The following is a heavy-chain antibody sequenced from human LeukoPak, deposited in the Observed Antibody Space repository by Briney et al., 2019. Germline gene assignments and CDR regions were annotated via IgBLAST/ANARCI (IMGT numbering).Heavy chain of an antibody. D-gene: IGHD3-22*01. CDR1: GGSFSGYY. CDR3: ARRARTYYYDSSGSHLDY. CDR2: INHSGST. J-gene: IGHJ4*02. V-gene: IGHV4-34*01. Sequence: SETLSLTRAVYGGSFSGYYWSWIRQPPGKGLEWIGEINHSGSTNYNPPLKSRVTISVDTSKNQFSLKLSSVTAADTAVYYCARRARTYYYDSSGSHLDYWGQGTLVTVSS.